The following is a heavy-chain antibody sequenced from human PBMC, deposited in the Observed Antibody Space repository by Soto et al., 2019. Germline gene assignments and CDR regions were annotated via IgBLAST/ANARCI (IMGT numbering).Heavy chain of an antibody. V-gene: IGHV4-39*02. Sequence: PSETLSLTCTVSGGSSSSSSYYWGWIRQPPGKGLEWIGSIYYSGSTYYNPSLKSRVTISVDTSKNSVFLQMDSLRVEDTAMYYCARDHRTSWSASDYWGQGTLVTVSS. CDR3: ARDHRTSWSASDY. J-gene: IGHJ4*02. CDR1: GGSSSSSSYY. D-gene: IGHD6-13*01. CDR2: IYYSGST.